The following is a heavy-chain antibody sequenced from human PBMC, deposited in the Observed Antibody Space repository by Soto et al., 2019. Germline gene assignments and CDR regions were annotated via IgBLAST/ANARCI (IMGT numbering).Heavy chain of an antibody. CDR2: IYYSGST. V-gene: IGHV4-39*01. CDR1: GGSISSSSYY. J-gene: IGHJ6*02. Sequence: PSETLSLTCTVSGGSISSSSYYWGWIRQPPGKGLEWIGSIYYSGSTYYNPSLKSRVTISVDTSKNQFSLKLSSVTAADTAVYYCARTTLPIIVGATFGSYYYYYGMDVWGQGTTVTVSS. D-gene: IGHD1-26*01. CDR3: ARTTLPIIVGATFGSYYYYYGMDV.